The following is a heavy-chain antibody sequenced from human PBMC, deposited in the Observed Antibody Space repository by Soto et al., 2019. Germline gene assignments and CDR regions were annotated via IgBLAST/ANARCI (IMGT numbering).Heavy chain of an antibody. D-gene: IGHD4-4*01. CDR3: ARALSLTKIAY. CDR2: IYHSGST. J-gene: IGHJ4*02. Sequence: QLQLQESGSGLVKPSQTLSLTCAVSGASISSGGYSWSWIRQPPGKGLEWIGYIYHSGSTYYNPSTKRRVTISVDRSKNQFSLKLSSMTAADTSVYYCARALSLTKIAYWGQGTLVTFS. CDR1: GASISSGGYS. V-gene: IGHV4-30-2*01.